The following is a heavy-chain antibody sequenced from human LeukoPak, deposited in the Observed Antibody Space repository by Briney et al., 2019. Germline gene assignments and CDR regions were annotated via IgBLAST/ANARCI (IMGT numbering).Heavy chain of an antibody. D-gene: IGHD7-27*01. CDR2: ISYDGSNK. Sequence: GRFLRLSCAASGFTFSSYGMHWVRQASGKGLEWVAVISYDGSNKYYADSVKGRFTISRDNSKNTLYLQMNSLRAEDTAVYYCAKAPGVRSTYYFDYWGQGTLVTVSS. V-gene: IGHV3-30*18. CDR1: GFTFSSYG. J-gene: IGHJ4*02. CDR3: AKAPGVRSTYYFDY.